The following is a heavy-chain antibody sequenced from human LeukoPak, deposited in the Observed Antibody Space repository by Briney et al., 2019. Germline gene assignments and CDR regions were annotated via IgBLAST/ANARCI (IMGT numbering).Heavy chain of an antibody. Sequence: GGSLRLSCVASGLTVSSHWMSWVRQAPGKGLEWVANIREERGQEYYVDSVKGRFTISKNSAKNSLYLQMNTLRVEDTAMYYCASLDTAKQPLANHWGQGTLVTVSS. D-gene: IGHD5-18*01. CDR2: IREERGQE. CDR1: GLTVSSHW. V-gene: IGHV3-7*03. CDR3: ASLDTAKQPLANH. J-gene: IGHJ5*02.